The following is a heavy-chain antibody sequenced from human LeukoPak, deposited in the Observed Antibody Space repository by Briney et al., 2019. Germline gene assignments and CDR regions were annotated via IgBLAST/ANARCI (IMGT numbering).Heavy chain of an antibody. Sequence: SQTLSLTCTVSGGSISSGDYYWGWIRQPPGKGLEWIGYIYYSGSTYYNPSLKSRVTISVDTSKNQFSLKLSSVTAADTAVYYCARDSGGTCSGGSCYSFDPWGQGTLVTVSS. CDR1: GGSISSGDYY. J-gene: IGHJ5*02. V-gene: IGHV4-30-4*01. D-gene: IGHD2-15*01. CDR3: ARDSGGTCSGGSCYSFDP. CDR2: IYYSGST.